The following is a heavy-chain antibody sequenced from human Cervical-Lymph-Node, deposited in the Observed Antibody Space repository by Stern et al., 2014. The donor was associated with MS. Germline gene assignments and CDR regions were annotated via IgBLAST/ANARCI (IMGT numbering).Heavy chain of an antibody. CDR1: GFTFSSYS. J-gene: IGHJ4*02. CDR3: ARSPYSSGWYRTFDY. Sequence: EVQLVESGGGLVQPGGALRLSCAASGFTFSSYSMNWVRQAPGKGLGWVSYLSSSSSTIYYADSVKGRFTISRDNAKNSLYLQMNSLRDEDTAVYYCARSPYSSGWYRTFDYWGQGTLVTVSS. D-gene: IGHD6-19*01. CDR2: LSSSSSTI. V-gene: IGHV3-48*02.